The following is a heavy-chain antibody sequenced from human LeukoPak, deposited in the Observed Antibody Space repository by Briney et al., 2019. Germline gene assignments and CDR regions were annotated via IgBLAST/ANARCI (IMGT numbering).Heavy chain of an antibody. V-gene: IGHV1-2*02. CDR2: INPNGGGT. D-gene: IGHD2-2*01. CDR1: GYTFTNYF. J-gene: IGHJ4*02. Sequence: ASVKVSCKASGYTFTNYFMHWVRQAPGQGLEWTGWINPNGGGTNYAQKFQGRVTMTRDTSISTAYMELSRLRSDDTAVYYCARDFYHDYWGQGTLVTVSS. CDR3: ARDFYHDY.